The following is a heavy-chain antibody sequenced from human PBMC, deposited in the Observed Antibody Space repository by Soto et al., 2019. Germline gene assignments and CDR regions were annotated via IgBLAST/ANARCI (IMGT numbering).Heavy chain of an antibody. CDR2: IYYSGST. Sequence: SGTLSRTFAVTCYSIPITSFFWAWIRQPPGKGLEWIGSIYYSGSTYHNPSLKSRVTISVDRSNNQFSLKLTSVTAADTAVYYCARHFSVDHFDYWGQGALVTVS. V-gene: IGHV4-39*01. CDR3: ARHFSVDHFDY. D-gene: IGHD3-9*01. CDR1: CYSIPITSFF. J-gene: IGHJ4*02.